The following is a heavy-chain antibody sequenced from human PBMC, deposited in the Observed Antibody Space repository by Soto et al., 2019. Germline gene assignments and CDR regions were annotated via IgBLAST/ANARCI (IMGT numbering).Heavy chain of an antibody. CDR2: ISLHNGNT. J-gene: IGHJ4*02. CDR3: ATDERDDCSSINCHYFDH. D-gene: IGHD2-2*01. Sequence: ASVKVSCKASGGTFSSYAISWVRQAPGQGLEWMGWISLHNGNTNNAPKLQGRVTMTTDTSTSTTYMELRSLRSDDTAVYYCATDERDDCSSINCHYFDHWGQGTLVTVSS. V-gene: IGHV1-18*01. CDR1: GGTFSSYA.